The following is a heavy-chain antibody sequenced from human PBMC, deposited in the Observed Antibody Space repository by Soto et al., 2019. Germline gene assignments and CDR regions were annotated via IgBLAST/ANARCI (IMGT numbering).Heavy chain of an antibody. J-gene: IGHJ6*04. D-gene: IGHD3-16*01. Sequence: QVQLVQSGAEVKNPGASVKVSCKASGYTFTRYGIGWARQAPGQGLEWMGWINTYNGNTNYAQNVQGRVTLTTDTSTITAYMELRSLRSNDTAIYYCAMVDVYVTPSPQDVWGKGTTVIVSS. CDR3: AMVDVYVTPSPQDV. V-gene: IGHV1-18*01. CDR1: GYTFTRYG. CDR2: INTYNGNT.